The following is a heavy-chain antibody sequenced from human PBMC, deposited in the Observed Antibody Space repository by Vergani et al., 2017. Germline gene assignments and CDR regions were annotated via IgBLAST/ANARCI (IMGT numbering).Heavy chain of an antibody. Sequence: QVQLVESGGGVVQPGRSLRLSCAASGFTFSSYAMHWVRQAPGKGLEWVAVISYDGSNKYYADSVKGRFTISRDNSKNTLYLQMNSLRAEDTAVYYCARGLGGRVLPGHYWGQGTLVTVSS. CDR1: GFTFSSYA. CDR2: ISYDGSNK. D-gene: IGHD4/OR15-4a*01. V-gene: IGHV3-30-3*01. CDR3: ARGLGGRVLPGHY. J-gene: IGHJ4*02.